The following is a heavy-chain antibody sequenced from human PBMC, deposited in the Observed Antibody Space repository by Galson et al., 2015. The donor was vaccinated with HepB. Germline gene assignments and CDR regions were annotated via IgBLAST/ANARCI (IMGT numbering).Heavy chain of an antibody. CDR3: ARDGRSPVEFWFDL. CDR1: GLTFSTHS. CDR2: ITGTGVIV. D-gene: IGHD3-10*01. Sequence: SLRLSCAASGLTFSTHSMNWVRQAPGKGLEWIAYITGTGVIVYAESVQGRFTISRDNAKYSLFLQMNSLREEDTAVYYCARDGRSPVEFWFDLWGRGTLVTLSS. J-gene: IGHJ2*01. V-gene: IGHV3-48*02.